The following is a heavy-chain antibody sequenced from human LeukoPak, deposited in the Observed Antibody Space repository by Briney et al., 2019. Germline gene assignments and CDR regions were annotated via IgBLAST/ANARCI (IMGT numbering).Heavy chain of an antibody. CDR3: AGESEASMDI. Sequence: GGSLRLSCAASGFTFSSYAMHWVRQAPGKGLEWVAVISYDGSNKYYADSVKGRFTISRDNSKNTLYLQMNSLRAEDTAVYYCAGESEASMDIWGQGTMVTVSS. J-gene: IGHJ3*02. V-gene: IGHV3-30-3*01. CDR2: ISYDGSNK. CDR1: GFTFSSYA.